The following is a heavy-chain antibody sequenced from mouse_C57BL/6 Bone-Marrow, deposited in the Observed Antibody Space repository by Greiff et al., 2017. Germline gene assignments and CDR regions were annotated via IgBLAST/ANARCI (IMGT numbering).Heavy chain of an antibody. CDR3: ARTLYDGYYEAWFAY. D-gene: IGHD2-3*01. CDR2: INPYNGGT. J-gene: IGHJ3*01. CDR1: GYTFTDYY. V-gene: IGHV1-19*01. Sequence: EVQLQESGPVLVKPGASVKMSCKASGYTFTDYYMNWVKQSHGKSLEWIGVINPYNGGTRYNQKFKGKATLTVDKSSSTAYMELNSLTSEDSAVYYCARTLYDGYYEAWFAYWGQGTLVTVSA.